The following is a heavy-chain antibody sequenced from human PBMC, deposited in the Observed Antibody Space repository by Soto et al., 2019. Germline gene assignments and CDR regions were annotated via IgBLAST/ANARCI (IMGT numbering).Heavy chain of an antibody. D-gene: IGHD4-17*01. Sequence: GSLRLSCAASGFTFTNDWMNWIRQAPGKGLEWVSSISGSGGSTYYADSVKGRFTISRDNSKSTLSLQMNSLRAEDTALYYCAKDTYGDYSFEFWGQGTQVTVSS. CDR2: ISGSGGST. CDR1: GFTFTNDW. V-gene: IGHV3-23*01. CDR3: AKDTYGDYSFEF. J-gene: IGHJ4*02.